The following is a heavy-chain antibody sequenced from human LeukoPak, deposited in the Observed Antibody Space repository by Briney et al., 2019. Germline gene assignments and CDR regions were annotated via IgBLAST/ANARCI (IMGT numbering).Heavy chain of an antibody. Sequence: GGSLRLSCVASGFTFSTYWMHWVRQAPGKGLVWVSRIKTDGSGTTYADSVEGRFTISRDNAKNTLYLQTNSLRAEDTAVYFCARERQQQLVYYYVDVWGKGTTVTVSS. J-gene: IGHJ6*04. V-gene: IGHV3-74*01. CDR1: GFTFSTYW. CDR2: IKTDGSGT. D-gene: IGHD6-13*01. CDR3: ARERQQQLVYYYVDV.